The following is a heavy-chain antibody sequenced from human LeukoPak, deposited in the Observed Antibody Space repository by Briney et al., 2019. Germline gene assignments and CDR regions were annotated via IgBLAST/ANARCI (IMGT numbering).Heavy chain of an antibody. CDR3: ARDTAMRRGFDY. D-gene: IGHD5-18*01. CDR1: GFTFSSYA. J-gene: IGHJ4*02. Sequence: GRSLRLSCAASGFTFSSYAMHWVRQAPGKGLEWVAVIPYDGSNKYYADSVKGRFTISRDNSKNTLYLQMNSLRAEDTAVYYCARDTAMRRGFDYWGQGTLVTVSS. CDR2: IPYDGSNK. V-gene: IGHV3-30*04.